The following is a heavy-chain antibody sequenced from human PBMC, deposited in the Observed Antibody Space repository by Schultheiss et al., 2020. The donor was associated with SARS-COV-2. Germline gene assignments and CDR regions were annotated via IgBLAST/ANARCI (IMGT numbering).Heavy chain of an antibody. CDR3: ARGGYCSSTSCYKAMWFDP. CDR2: IYYSGST. V-gene: IGHV4-59*12. D-gene: IGHD2-2*02. CDR1: GGSISSYY. J-gene: IGHJ5*02. Sequence: GSLRLSCTVSGGSISSYYWSWIRQPPGKGLEWIGYIYYSGSTNYNPSLKSRVTISVDTSKNQFSLKLSSVTAADTAVYYCARGGYCSSTSCYKAMWFDPWGQGTLVTVSS.